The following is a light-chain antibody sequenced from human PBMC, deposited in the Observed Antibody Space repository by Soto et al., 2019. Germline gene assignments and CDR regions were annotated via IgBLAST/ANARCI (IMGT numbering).Light chain of an antibody. CDR2: WAS. CDR3: QQYYSTLWT. V-gene: IGKV4-1*01. J-gene: IGKJ1*01. Sequence: DIVMTQSPDSLAVSLGERATINCKSSQNVLYTSNNKNYLAWYQQKAGQPPKLLLYWASTRESGVPDRFSGSGSGTEFTLTISSLQAEDVAVYYCQQYYSTLWTFGQGTEVDIK. CDR1: QNVLYTSNNKNY.